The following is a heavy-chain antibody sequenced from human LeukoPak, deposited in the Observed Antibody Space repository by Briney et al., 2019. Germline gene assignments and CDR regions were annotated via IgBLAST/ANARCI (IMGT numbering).Heavy chain of an antibody. V-gene: IGHV3-13*01. CDR1: GFTFSRYD. CDR3: ARAVRGPYYYYFYMDA. J-gene: IGHJ6*03. Sequence: GGSLRLSCAASGFTFSRYDFHWVRQATGKGLEWVSGTGAAADTHYPGSVKGRFTISRENAKNSLYLQMDSLRAGDTAVYYCARAVRGPYYYYFYMDAWGKGTTVTVSS. CDR2: TGAAADT. D-gene: IGHD3-10*01.